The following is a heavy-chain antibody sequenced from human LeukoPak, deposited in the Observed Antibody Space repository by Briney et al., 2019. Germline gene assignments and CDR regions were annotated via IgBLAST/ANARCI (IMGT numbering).Heavy chain of an antibody. CDR2: IYHSGST. D-gene: IGHD2-8*02. V-gene: IGHV4-38-2*01. CDR1: GYSIGSGYY. Sequence: SETLSLTCAVSGYSIGSGYYWGWIRQPPGKGLEWIGSIYHSGSTYYNPSLKSRVTISVDTSKNQFSLKLSSVTAADTAVYYCARHRGNLVADYWGQGTLVTVSS. J-gene: IGHJ4*02. CDR3: ARHRGNLVADY.